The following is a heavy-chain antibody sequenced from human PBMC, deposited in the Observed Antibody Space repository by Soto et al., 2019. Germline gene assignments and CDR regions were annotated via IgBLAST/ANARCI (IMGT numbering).Heavy chain of an antibody. CDR2: IFYLGSS. D-gene: IGHD3-3*02. J-gene: IGHJ5*02. CDR3: ARHSLALRKNNWFDP. V-gene: IGHV4-39*01. CDR1: GDSIISSDFY. Sequence: SETLSLTCTVSGDSIISSDFYWGWVRQPPGKGLEWIGSIFYLGSSYYNPSLKSRVTMSVDTSKNQFSLRLRSVTDADTALYFCARHSLALRKNNWFDPWGQGIMVPVS.